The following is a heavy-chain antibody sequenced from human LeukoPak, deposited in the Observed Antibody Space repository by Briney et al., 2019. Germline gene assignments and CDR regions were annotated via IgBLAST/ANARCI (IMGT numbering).Heavy chain of an antibody. CDR3: ARNRDSN. CDR2: IKKDGSEK. V-gene: IGHV3-7*04. J-gene: IGHJ4*02. CDR1: GFTFSSYW. D-gene: IGHD2-21*02. Sequence: QPGGSLRLSCAASGFTFSSYWMSWVCQAPGKGLEWVANIKKDGSEKYYVDSVKGRSTISRDNAKKSLYLQMISLRAEDTAVYYCARNRDSNWGQGTLVTVSS.